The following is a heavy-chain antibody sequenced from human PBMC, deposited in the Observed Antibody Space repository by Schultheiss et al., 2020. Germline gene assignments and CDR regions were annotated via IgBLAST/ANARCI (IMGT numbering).Heavy chain of an antibody. D-gene: IGHD6-6*01. CDR2: IYPGDSDT. V-gene: IGHV5-51*01. J-gene: IGHJ5*02. Sequence: GESLKISCTGSGYSFTSYWIGWVRQRPGKGLEWMGIIYPGDSDTRYSPSFQGQVTFTADKSISTAYLQWSSLKASDTAMYYCARLKADRTRGGFDPWGQGTLVTVSS. CDR1: GYSFTSYW. CDR3: ARLKADRTRGGFDP.